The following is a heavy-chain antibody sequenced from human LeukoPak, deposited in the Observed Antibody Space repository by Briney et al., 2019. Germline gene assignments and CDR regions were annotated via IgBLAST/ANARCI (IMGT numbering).Heavy chain of an antibody. CDR3: ARERDGYNPPFDY. D-gene: IGHD5-24*01. Sequence: GASVKVSCKASGGTFSNYAISWVRQAPGQGLEWMGGIIPIFGTANYAQKFQGRVTITADESTSTAYMELSSLRSEDTAVYYCARERDGYNPPFDYWGQGTLVTVSS. J-gene: IGHJ4*02. CDR1: GGTFSNYA. CDR2: IIPIFGTA. V-gene: IGHV1-69*13.